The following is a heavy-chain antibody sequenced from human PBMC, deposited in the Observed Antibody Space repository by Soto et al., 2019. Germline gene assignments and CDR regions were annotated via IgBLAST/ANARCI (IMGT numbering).Heavy chain of an antibody. Sequence: GESLKISCAASGFTFSSYAMSWVRQAPGKGLEWVSAISGSGGSTYYADSVKGRFTISRDNSKNTLYLQMNSLRAEDTAVYYCAKAWREFSAFDIWGQGTMVTVSS. D-gene: IGHD3-10*01. J-gene: IGHJ3*02. CDR2: ISGSGGST. CDR1: GFTFSSYA. V-gene: IGHV3-23*01. CDR3: AKAWREFSAFDI.